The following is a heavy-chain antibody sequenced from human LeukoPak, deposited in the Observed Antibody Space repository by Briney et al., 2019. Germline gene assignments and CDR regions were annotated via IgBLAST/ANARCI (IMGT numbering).Heavy chain of an antibody. CDR1: GGSISPYY. CDR3: ARGGGSGRGNWFDP. J-gene: IGHJ5*02. Sequence: KPSETLSLTCTVSGGSISPYYWSWIRQPPGKGLEWIGYVYYSGSTNYNPSLKSRVTISVDTSKSQFSLKSTSVTAADTAVYYCARGGGSGRGNWFDPWGQGSLVIVSS. CDR2: VYYSGST. D-gene: IGHD3-10*01. V-gene: IGHV4-59*01.